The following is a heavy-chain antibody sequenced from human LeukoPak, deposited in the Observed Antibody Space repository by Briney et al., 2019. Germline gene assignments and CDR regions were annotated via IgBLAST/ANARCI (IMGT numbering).Heavy chain of an antibody. J-gene: IGHJ3*02. V-gene: IGHV3-7*01. D-gene: IGHD3-9*01. CDR1: GFTFSSYW. Sequence: GSLRLSCAASGFTFSSYWMSWVRQAPGKGLEWVANIKQDGSEKYYVDSVKGRFTISRDNAKNSLYLQMSGLRAEDTAVYYCARATIFWHAFDIWGQGTMVTVSS. CDR2: IKQDGSEK. CDR3: ARATIFWHAFDI.